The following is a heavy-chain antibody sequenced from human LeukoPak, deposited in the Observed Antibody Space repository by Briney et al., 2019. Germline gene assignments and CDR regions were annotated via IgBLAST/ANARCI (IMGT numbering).Heavy chain of an antibody. J-gene: IGHJ4*02. V-gene: IGHV5-51*01. CDR2: IETVDSHT. D-gene: IGHD5-18*01. CDR3: ARYSYGYYVLFDY. Sequence: PGESLKISCQASGYSFTNYWIAWLRHMPGKGLEWMGTIETVDSHTTYSPSFQGQVTISVDKSISTAYLQWSSLKASDTAMYYCARYSYGYYVLFDYWGQGTLVTVSS. CDR1: GYSFTNYW.